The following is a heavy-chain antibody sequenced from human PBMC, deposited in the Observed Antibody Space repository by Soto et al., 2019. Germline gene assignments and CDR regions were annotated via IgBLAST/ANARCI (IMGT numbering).Heavy chain of an antibody. CDR3: ARGMVRGVQETYYYYGMEV. D-gene: IGHD3-10*01. J-gene: IGHJ6*02. CDR2: IYYSGST. V-gene: IGHV4-59*01. CDR1: GGSISSYY. Sequence: SETLSLTCTVSGGSISSYYWSWIRQPPGKGLEWIGYIYYSGSTNYNPSLKSRVTISVDTSKNQFSLKLSSVTAADTAVYYCARGMVRGVQETYYYYGMEVWGQGTTVTVSS.